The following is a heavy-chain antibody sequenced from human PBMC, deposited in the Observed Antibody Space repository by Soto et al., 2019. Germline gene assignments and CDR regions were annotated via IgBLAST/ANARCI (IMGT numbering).Heavy chain of an antibody. V-gene: IGHV3-21*01. CDR1: GFTFSSYS. CDR3: ARDSLGWELWYRLDYYYGMDV. Sequence: PGGSLRLSCAASGFTFSSYSMNWVRQAPGKGLEWVSSISSSSSYIYYADSVKGRFTISRDNAKNSLYLQMNSLRAEDTAVYYCARDSLGWELWYRLDYYYGMDVCGQGTTVTVSS. D-gene: IGHD1-26*01. CDR2: ISSSSSYI. J-gene: IGHJ6*02.